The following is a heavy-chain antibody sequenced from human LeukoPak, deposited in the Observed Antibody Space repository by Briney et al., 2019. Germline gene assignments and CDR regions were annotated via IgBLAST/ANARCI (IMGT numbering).Heavy chain of an antibody. J-gene: IGHJ4*02. D-gene: IGHD3-22*01. CDR3: ARDLGHYYDSSGYYSNGDY. CDR2: INPSGGGT. Sequence: GASVRVSCKASGYTFTSYYMHWVRQAPGQGLEWMGLINPSGGGTSYAQKFQGRVTMTRDTSTSTVYMELSSLRSEDTAVYYCARDLGHYYDSSGYYSNGDYWGQGTLVTVSS. CDR1: GYTFTSYY. V-gene: IGHV1-46*01.